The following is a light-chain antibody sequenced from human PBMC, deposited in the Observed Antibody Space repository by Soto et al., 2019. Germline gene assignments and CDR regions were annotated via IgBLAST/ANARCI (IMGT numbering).Light chain of an antibody. Sequence: EIVLTQSPGTLSLSPGDRATLSCRASQSVSSDLAWYQQKPGKAPRLLIYDASTMATGIPSRFSGSGSGTEITLTISSLQSEDFAVSYCQQYNNWPQTFGQGTKVDIK. J-gene: IGKJ1*01. CDR2: DAS. V-gene: IGKV3-15*01. CDR3: QQYNNWPQT. CDR1: QSVSSD.